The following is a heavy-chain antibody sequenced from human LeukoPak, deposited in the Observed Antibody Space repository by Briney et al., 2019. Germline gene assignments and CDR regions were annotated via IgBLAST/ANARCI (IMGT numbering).Heavy chain of an antibody. J-gene: IGHJ4*02. D-gene: IGHD4-17*01. V-gene: IGHV3-7*01. CDR2: IKQDGGEK. CDR3: ARVGARQILEY. Sequence: GGSLRLSCAASEFTFSSYWMSWVRQAPGKGLEWVANIKQDGGEKYYLDSVKGRFTVSRDNAKNSLYPQMNSLRAEDTAVYYCARVGARQILEYWGQGTLVTVSS. CDR1: EFTFSSYW.